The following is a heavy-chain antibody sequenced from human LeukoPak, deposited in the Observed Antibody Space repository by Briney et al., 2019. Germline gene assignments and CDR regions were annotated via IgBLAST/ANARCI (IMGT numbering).Heavy chain of an antibody. CDR1: GYTFTSYG. Sequence: ASVKVSCKASGYTFTSYGISWVRQAPGQGFEWMGWISAYNGNTNYAQKLQGRVTMTTDTSTSTAYMELRSLRSDDTAVYYCARGASWFGGLLGTSNGENWFDPWGQGTLVTVSS. CDR2: ISAYNGNT. D-gene: IGHD3-10*01. V-gene: IGHV1-18*01. CDR3: ARGASWFGGLLGTSNGENWFDP. J-gene: IGHJ5*02.